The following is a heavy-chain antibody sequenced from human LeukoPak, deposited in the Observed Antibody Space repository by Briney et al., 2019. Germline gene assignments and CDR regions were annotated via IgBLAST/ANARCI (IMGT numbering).Heavy chain of an antibody. CDR3: AKARIEALGTGAFDV. CDR1: GFTFSIYA. V-gene: IGHV3-23*01. J-gene: IGHJ3*01. D-gene: IGHD6-13*01. Sequence: GGSLRLSCAASGFTFSIYAMTWVRRAPGKGPEWVAAFSATDGSAQYAESVKGRFTISRDNSKNTLYLQMNRMRAEDTAVYYCAKARIEALGTGAFDVWGQGTMVTVSS. CDR2: FSATDGSA.